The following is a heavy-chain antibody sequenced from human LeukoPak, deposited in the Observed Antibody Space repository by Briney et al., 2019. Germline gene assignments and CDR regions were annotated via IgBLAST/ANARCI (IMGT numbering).Heavy chain of an antibody. CDR1: GGSISSSSYY. CDR2: FYYSGNT. V-gene: IGHV4-39*07. Sequence: SETLSLTCTVSGGSISSSSYYWGWIRQPPGKGLEWIGTFYYSGNTYYNPSLKSRVTISVDTSKDQFSLKLSSVTAADTAVYYCARPPYSSGLGGNWFDPWGQGTLVTVSS. CDR3: ARPPYSSGLGGNWFDP. J-gene: IGHJ5*02. D-gene: IGHD6-19*01.